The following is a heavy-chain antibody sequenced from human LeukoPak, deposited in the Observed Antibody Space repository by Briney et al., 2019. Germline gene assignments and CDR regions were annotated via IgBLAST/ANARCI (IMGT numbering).Heavy chain of an antibody. V-gene: IGHV3-48*03. J-gene: IGHJ4*02. D-gene: IGHD3-10*01. Sequence: GGSLRLSCAASGFTFGSYEMNWVRQAPGKGLEWLSYISSSGSTIQYADSVKGRFTISRDNAKNSLYLQMSSLRAEDTAVYYCASHGPGSYSIYLDWWGQGTLVTVSA. CDR3: ASHGPGSYSIYLDW. CDR1: GFTFGSYE. CDR2: ISSSGSTI.